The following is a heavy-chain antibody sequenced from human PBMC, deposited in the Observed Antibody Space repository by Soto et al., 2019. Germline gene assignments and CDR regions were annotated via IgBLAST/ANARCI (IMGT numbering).Heavy chain of an antibody. CDR2: IYYSGST. D-gene: IGHD2-21*02. CDR1: GASISSYY. Sequence: PSETLSLTCTVSGASISSYYWSWIRQPPGKGLEWIGYIYYSGSTNYNPSLKSRVTISVDTSKNQFSLKLSSVTAADTAVYYCARRYQGDYYFDYWGQGTLVTVSS. J-gene: IGHJ4*02. V-gene: IGHV4-59*08. CDR3: ARRYQGDYYFDY.